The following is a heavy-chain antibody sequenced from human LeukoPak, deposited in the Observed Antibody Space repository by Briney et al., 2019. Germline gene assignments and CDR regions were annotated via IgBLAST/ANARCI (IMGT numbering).Heavy chain of an antibody. V-gene: IGHV4-59*01. CDR3: AREGQLLGNAFDI. CDR1: GGSISSYY. CDR2: IYYSGST. D-gene: IGHD2-2*01. Sequence: PSETLSLTCTVSGGSISSYYWSWIRQPPGKGLEWIGYIYYSGSTNYNPSLKSRVTISVDTSKNQFSLKLSSVTAADTAVYYCAREGQLLGNAFDIWGQGTMVTASS. J-gene: IGHJ3*02.